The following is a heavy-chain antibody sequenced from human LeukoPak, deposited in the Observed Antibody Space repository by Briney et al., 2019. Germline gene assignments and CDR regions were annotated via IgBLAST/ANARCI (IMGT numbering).Heavy chain of an antibody. J-gene: IGHJ4*02. CDR1: GYTFTSYA. V-gene: IGHV7-4-1*02. D-gene: IGHD3-9*01. CDR2: INTNTGNP. Sequence: ASVKVSCKASGYTFTSYAMSWVRQAPGQGLEWMGWINTNTGNPTYAQGFTGRFVFSLDTSVSTAYLQISSLKAEDTAVYYCARGYYDILTGYYNYWGQGTLVTVSS. CDR3: ARGYYDILTGYYNY.